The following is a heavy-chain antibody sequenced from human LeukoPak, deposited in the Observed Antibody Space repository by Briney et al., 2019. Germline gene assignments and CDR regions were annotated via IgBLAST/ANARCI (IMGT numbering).Heavy chain of an antibody. Sequence: GGSLRLSCAASGFTFSSYSMNWVRQAPGKGLEWVSYISSSLSSMYYADSVKGRFTISRDNAENSLYLQMNSLRAEDTAVYYCARAYRNSAWFDLNYWGQGTLVTVSS. CDR1: GFTFSSYS. J-gene: IGHJ4*02. V-gene: IGHV3-48*04. CDR2: ISSSLSSM. D-gene: IGHD3-10*01. CDR3: ARAYRNSAWFDLNY.